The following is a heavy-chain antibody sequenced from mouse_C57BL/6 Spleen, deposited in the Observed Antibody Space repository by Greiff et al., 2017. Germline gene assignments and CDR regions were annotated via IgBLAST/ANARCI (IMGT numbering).Heavy chain of an antibody. V-gene: IGHV1-80*01. Sequence: QVQLQQSGAELVKPGASVKISCKASGYAFSSYWMNWVKQRPGKGLEWIGQIYPGDGDTNYNGKFKGKATLTADKSSSTAYMQLSSLTSEDSAVSFCARKGHYYGSSPHYFDYWGQGTTLTVSS. CDR3: ARKGHYYGSSPHYFDY. CDR1: GYAFSSYW. D-gene: IGHD1-1*01. J-gene: IGHJ2*01. CDR2: IYPGDGDT.